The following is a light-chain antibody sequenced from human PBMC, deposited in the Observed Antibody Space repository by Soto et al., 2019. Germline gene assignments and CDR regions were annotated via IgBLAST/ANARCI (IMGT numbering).Light chain of an antibody. Sequence: EIVMTQSPATLSVSPGERATLSGRTIQSVNIYIARYQQQPGQATRLIIFGASNRATGIPARFSGSGSGTDFTLTISGLEPEDFAVYFCQLYGSSPPTYTFGQGTKVDIK. CDR3: QLYGSSPPTYT. V-gene: IGKV3-20*01. CDR1: QSVNIY. CDR2: GAS. J-gene: IGKJ2*01.